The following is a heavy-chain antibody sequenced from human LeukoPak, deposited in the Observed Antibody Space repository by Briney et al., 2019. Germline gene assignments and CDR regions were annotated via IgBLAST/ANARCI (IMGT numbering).Heavy chain of an antibody. D-gene: IGHD6-19*01. CDR2: FYISGST. J-gene: IGHJ4*02. CDR1: GDSISNYY. V-gene: IGHV4-4*07. CDR3: SRGEWLAGAFDY. Sequence: SETLSLTCTVSGDSISNYYWRWIRQPAGKELEWIGRFYISGSTNYKPSLKSRVTISVDKSKNQFSLKVRSVTAADTAVYYCSRGEWLAGAFDYWGQGSLVTVSS.